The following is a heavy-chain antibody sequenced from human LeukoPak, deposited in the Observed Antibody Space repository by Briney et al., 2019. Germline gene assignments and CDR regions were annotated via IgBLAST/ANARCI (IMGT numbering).Heavy chain of an antibody. V-gene: IGHV1-18*01. CDR3: ARDSYDSSGNYLDY. CDR1: GYTFTNYG. CDR2: ISAYNGNT. Sequence: ASVKVSCKASGYTFTNYGISWVRQAPGQGLEWMGWISAYNGNTNYAQKLQGRVTMTTDTSTRTAYMELRSLRSDDTAVFYCARDSYDSSGNYLDYWGQGTLVTVSS. J-gene: IGHJ4*02. D-gene: IGHD3-22*01.